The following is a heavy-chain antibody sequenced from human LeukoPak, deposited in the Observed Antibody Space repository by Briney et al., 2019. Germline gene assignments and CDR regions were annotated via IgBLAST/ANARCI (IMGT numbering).Heavy chain of an antibody. V-gene: IGHV4-34*01. D-gene: IGHD4-17*01. CDR1: GGSFSGYY. Sequence: SETLSLTCAVYGGSFSGYYWSWIRQPPGKGLEWIGEINHSGSTNYNPSLKSRVTISVDTSKNQFSLKLSSVTAADTAVYYCARYDYGDYFFDYWGQGTLVTVS. CDR2: INHSGST. CDR3: ARYDYGDYFFDY. J-gene: IGHJ4*02.